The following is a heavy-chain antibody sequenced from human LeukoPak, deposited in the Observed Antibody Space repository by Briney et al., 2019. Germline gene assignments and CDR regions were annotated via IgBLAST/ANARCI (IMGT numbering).Heavy chain of an antibody. CDR3: AKMIAAEPFDY. D-gene: IGHD6-13*01. CDR2: ISYDGSNK. J-gene: IGHJ4*02. V-gene: IGHV3-30*18. Sequence: QSGGSLRLSCAASGFTFSSYGMHWVRQAPGKGLEWVAVISYDGSNKYYAGSVKGRFTISRDNSKNTLYLQMNSLRAEDTAVYYCAKMIAAEPFDYWGQGTLVTVSS. CDR1: GFTFSSYG.